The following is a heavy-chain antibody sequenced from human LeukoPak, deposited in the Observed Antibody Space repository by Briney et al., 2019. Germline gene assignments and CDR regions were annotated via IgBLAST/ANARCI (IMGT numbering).Heavy chain of an antibody. J-gene: IGHJ4*02. CDR1: GFTFSSYW. Sequence: GGSLRLFCAASGFTFSSYWMHWVREAPGKGLVWVSRINSDGRSTSCADAVKGRFTISRDNAKNTLYRHMDTLISRDGAVYFCARSVIRQDDESDYWGQRTLVTVSS. CDR2: INSDGRST. D-gene: IGHD3-10*01. CDR3: ARSVIRQDDESDY. V-gene: IGHV3-74*01.